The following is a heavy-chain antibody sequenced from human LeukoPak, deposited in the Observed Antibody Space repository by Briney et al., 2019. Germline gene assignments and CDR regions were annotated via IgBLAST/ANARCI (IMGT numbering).Heavy chain of an antibody. J-gene: IGHJ6*03. D-gene: IGHD2-8*01. CDR2: INHSGST. Sequence: SETLTLTCAVYGGSFSGYYWSWIRQPPGKGLEWIGEINHSGSTNYNPSLKRRVTISVDTSKNQFSLKLSSVTAADTAVYYCARTSVSSPYYYYMDVWGKGTTVTISS. V-gene: IGHV4-34*01. CDR1: GGSFSGYY. CDR3: ARTSVSSPYYYYMDV.